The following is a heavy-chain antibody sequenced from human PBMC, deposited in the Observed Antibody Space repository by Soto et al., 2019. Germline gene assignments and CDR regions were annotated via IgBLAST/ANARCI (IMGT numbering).Heavy chain of an antibody. CDR1: GGSFSGYY. D-gene: IGHD2-15*01. CDR2: INHSGST. Sequence: SETLSLTYAVYGGSFSGYYWSWIRQPPGKGLEWIGEINHSGSTNYNPSLKSRVTISVDTSKNQFSLKLSSVTAADTAVYYCARGGDLQRVVVVAATLSWYGDLWGRGTLVTVS. CDR3: ARGGDLQRVVVVAATLSWYGDL. V-gene: IGHV4-34*01. J-gene: IGHJ2*01.